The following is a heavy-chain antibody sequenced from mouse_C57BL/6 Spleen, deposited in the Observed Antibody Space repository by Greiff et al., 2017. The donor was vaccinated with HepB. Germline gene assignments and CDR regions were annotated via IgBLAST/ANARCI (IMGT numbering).Heavy chain of an antibody. CDR3: AREGLRREGYYFDY. CDR1: GYTFTSYW. Sequence: QVQLQQSGAELVKPGASVKLSCKASGYTFTSYWMHWVKQRPGQGLEWIGMIHPNSGSTNYNEKFKSKATLTVDKSSSTAYMQLSSLTSEDSAVYYCAREGLRREGYYFDYWGQGTTLTVSS. V-gene: IGHV1-64*01. D-gene: IGHD2-2*01. CDR2: IHPNSGST. J-gene: IGHJ2*01.